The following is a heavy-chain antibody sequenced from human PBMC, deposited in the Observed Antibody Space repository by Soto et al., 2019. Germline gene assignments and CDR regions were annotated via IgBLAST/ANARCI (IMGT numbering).Heavy chain of an antibody. CDR1: GFTFSVYW. D-gene: IGHD6-6*01. J-gene: IGHJ4*02. CDR2: IKQDGSVK. Sequence: GGSLRLSCAASGFTFSVYWMTWARQAPGKGLEWVANIKQDGSVKYYVDSVKGRFTISRDNAKNSLYLQMNSLRAEDTAVYYCARIGYSSSSFDYWGQGTLVTVSS. CDR3: ARIGYSSSSFDY. V-gene: IGHV3-7*01.